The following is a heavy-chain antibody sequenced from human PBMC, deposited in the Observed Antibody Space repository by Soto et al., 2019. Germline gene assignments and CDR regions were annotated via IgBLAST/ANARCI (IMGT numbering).Heavy chain of an antibody. J-gene: IGHJ4*02. Sequence: EVQLVESGGGLVQPGGSLRLSCAASGFTFSSYSMNWVRQAPGKGLEWVSYISSSSSTIYYADSVKGRFTISRDKAKNSLYLQMNSLRAEDTAVYYCASPTVTAANDYWGQGTLVTVSS. CDR2: ISSSSSTI. V-gene: IGHV3-48*01. D-gene: IGHD4-17*01. CDR1: GFTFSSYS. CDR3: ASPTVTAANDY.